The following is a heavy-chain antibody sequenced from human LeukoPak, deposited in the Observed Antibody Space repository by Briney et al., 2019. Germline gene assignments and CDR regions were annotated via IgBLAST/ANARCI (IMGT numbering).Heavy chain of an antibody. J-gene: IGHJ4*02. Sequence: PGGSLRLSCAGSGFTFGSYWMSWVRQAPGKGLEWVANIKPDGSEKDYVDSVKGRFTISRDNAENSLYLQMTSLRAEDTAVYYCARVNSYAMRYWGQGTPVTVSS. D-gene: IGHD5-18*01. CDR2: IKPDGSEK. V-gene: IGHV3-7*04. CDR3: ARVNSYAMRY. CDR1: GFTFGSYW.